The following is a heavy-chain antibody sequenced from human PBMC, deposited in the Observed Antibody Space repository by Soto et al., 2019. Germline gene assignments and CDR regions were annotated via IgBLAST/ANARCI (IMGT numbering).Heavy chain of an antibody. J-gene: IGHJ1*01. CDR3: AKPVGALPRTEYFQH. V-gene: IGHV3-30*18. Sequence: GESLKISCAASGFTFSSYGMHWVRQAPGKGLEWVAVISYDGSNKYYADSVKGRFTISRDNSKNTLYLQMNSLRAEDTAVYYCAKPVGALPRTEYFQHWGQGTLVTVSS. CDR2: ISYDGSNK. CDR1: GFTFSSYG. D-gene: IGHD1-26*01.